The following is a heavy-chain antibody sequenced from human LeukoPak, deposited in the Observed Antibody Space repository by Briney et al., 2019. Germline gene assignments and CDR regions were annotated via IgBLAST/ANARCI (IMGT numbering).Heavy chain of an antibody. J-gene: IGHJ4*02. D-gene: IGHD5-18*01. CDR2: IYYSGST. CDR3: ARGRYSYGYRFFDY. CDR1: GGSISRSNYF. Sequence: PSETLSLTFTVSGGSISRSNYFWGWIRQPPGKGLEWIGSIYYSGSTYYNPSLRSRVTISVDTSKNQYSLKLTSVTAADTAVYYCARGRYSYGYRFFDYWGQGTLVTVSS. V-gene: IGHV4-39*07.